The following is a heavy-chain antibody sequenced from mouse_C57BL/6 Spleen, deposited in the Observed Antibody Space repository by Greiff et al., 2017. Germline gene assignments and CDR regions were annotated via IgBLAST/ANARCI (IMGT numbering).Heavy chain of an antibody. CDR2: IWSDGST. J-gene: IGHJ4*01. V-gene: IGHV2-6*03. CDR3: ARAYYYGSSWAMDY. D-gene: IGHD1-1*01. Sequence: VQLQQSGPGLVAPSQSLSITCTVSGFSLTSYGVHWVRQPPGKGLEWLVVIWSDGSTTYNSALKSRLSISKDNSKSQVFLKMNRLQTDDTAMYYGARAYYYGSSWAMDYWGQGTSVTVSS. CDR1: GFSLTSYG.